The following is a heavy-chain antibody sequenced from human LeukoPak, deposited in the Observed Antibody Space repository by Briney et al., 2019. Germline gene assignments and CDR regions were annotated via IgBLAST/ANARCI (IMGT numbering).Heavy chain of an antibody. V-gene: IGHV3-33*01. Sequence: GRSLRLSCAASGFTFSSYGMHWVRQAPGKGLEWVAVIWYDGSNKYYADSVKGRFTISRDNSKNTLYLQMNSLRAEDTAVYYCARGLSYDYGGNPTGLDAFDIWGQGTMVTVSS. J-gene: IGHJ3*02. CDR1: GFTFSSYG. D-gene: IGHD4-23*01. CDR2: IWYDGSNK. CDR3: ARGLSYDYGGNPTGLDAFDI.